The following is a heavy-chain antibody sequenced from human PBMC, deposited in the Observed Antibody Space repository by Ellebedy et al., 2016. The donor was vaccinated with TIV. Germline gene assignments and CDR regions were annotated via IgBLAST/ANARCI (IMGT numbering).Heavy chain of an antibody. J-gene: IGHJ4*02. Sequence: GESLKISCAASGFTFSRNWMSWVRQAPGKGLEWVANINQDGRAKYYVDSVKGRFTISRDNAKNSLYLQMNSLRAEDTAIYYCARYAVGAYYFDYWGQGTLVTVSS. V-gene: IGHV3-7*04. CDR3: ARYAVGAYYFDY. CDR1: GFTFSRNW. CDR2: INQDGRAK. D-gene: IGHD3-10*01.